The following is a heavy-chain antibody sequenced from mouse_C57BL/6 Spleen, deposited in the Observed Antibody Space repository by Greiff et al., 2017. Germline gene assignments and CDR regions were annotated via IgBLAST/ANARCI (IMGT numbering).Heavy chain of an antibody. CDR1: GFTFSSYA. Sequence: DVMLVESGEGLVKPGGSLKLSCAASGFTFSSYAMSWVRQTPEKRLEWVAYISSGGDYIYYADTVKGRFTISRDNARNTLYLQMSSLKSEDTAMYYCTRAGDYYGSSPLDYWGQGTTLTVSS. CDR2: ISSGGDYI. CDR3: TRAGDYYGSSPLDY. D-gene: IGHD1-1*01. V-gene: IGHV5-9-1*02. J-gene: IGHJ2*01.